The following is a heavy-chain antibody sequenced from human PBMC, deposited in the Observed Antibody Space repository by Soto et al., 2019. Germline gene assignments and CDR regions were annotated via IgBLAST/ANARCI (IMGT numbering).Heavy chain of an antibody. CDR3: ARRLYYGSGSYPIDY. CDR2: IYYSGST. V-gene: IGHV4-39*01. CDR1: GGSISSSSYY. Sequence: QLQLQESGPGLVKPSETLSLTCTVSGGSISSSSYYWGWIRQPPGKGLEWIGSIYYSGSTYYNPSLKSRVPISVDTSKNQFSLKLSSVTAADTAVYYCARRLYYGSGSYPIDYWGQGTLVTVSS. D-gene: IGHD3-10*01. J-gene: IGHJ4*02.